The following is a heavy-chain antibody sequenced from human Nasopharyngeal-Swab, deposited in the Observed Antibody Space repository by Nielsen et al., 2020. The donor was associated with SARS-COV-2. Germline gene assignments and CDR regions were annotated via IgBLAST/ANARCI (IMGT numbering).Heavy chain of an antibody. CDR1: GFTLSHYG. D-gene: IGHD3-10*01. Sequence: GGSLRLSCAASGFTLSHYGMHWVRQAPGKGLVWVSRINSDGSSTSYADSVKGRFTISRDNAKNTLYLQMNSLRAEDTAVYYCARDVWFGYAFDIWGQGTMVTVSS. V-gene: IGHV3-74*01. J-gene: IGHJ3*02. CDR2: INSDGSST. CDR3: ARDVWFGYAFDI.